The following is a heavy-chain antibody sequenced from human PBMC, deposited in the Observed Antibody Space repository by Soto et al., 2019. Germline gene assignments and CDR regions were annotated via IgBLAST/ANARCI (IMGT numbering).Heavy chain of an antibody. V-gene: IGHV3-30-3*01. CDR1: GFTFSSYA. D-gene: IGHD3-9*01. CDR3: ARDGEVRYYDILTGYRNYFDY. Sequence: QVQLVESGGGVVQPGRSLRLSCAASGFTFSSYAMHWVRQAPGKGLEWVAVISYDGSNKYYADSVKGRFTISRDNSKNTLYLQMNSLRAEDTAVYYCARDGEVRYYDILTGYRNYFDYWGQGTLVTVSS. CDR2: ISYDGSNK. J-gene: IGHJ4*02.